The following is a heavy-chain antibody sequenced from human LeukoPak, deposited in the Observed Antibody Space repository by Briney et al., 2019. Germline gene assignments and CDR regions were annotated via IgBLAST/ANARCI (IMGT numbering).Heavy chain of an antibody. V-gene: IGHV3-21*01. Sequence: GGSLRLSCAASGFTFSSYSMNWVRQAPGKGLEWVSSVSRSSSYIYYADSVKGRFTISRDNAKNSLYLHMNSLRAEDTAVYYCARGEYFYDSSGYYWDWGQGTLVTVSS. D-gene: IGHD3-22*01. CDR3: ARGEYFYDSSGYYWD. CDR2: VSRSSSYI. J-gene: IGHJ4*02. CDR1: GFTFSSYS.